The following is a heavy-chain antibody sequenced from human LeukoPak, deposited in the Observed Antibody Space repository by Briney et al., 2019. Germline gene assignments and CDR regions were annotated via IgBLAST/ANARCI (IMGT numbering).Heavy chain of an antibody. CDR3: ARPTITSIFGVVKGYYMDV. V-gene: IGHV4-39*07. CDR1: GGSISSSSYY. D-gene: IGHD3-3*01. J-gene: IGHJ6*03. Sequence: SETLSLTCTVSGGSISSSSYYWGWIRQPPGKGLEWIGSIYYSGSTYYNPSLKSRVTISVDTSKNQFSLKLSSVTAADTAVCYCARPTITSIFGVVKGYYMDVWGKGTTVTVSS. CDR2: IYYSGST.